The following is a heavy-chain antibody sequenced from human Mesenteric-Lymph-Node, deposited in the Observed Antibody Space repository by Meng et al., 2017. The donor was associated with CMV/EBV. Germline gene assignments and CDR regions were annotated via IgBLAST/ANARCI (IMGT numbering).Heavy chain of an antibody. Sequence: GESLKISCAASGFTFNSYSMNWVRQAPGKGLEWVSYISSSSSTIYYADSVKGRITISRDNAKNSLYLQMNSLRAEDTAVYYCAREGLLDSSGYYYYGMDVWGQGTTVTVSS. CDR1: GFTFNSYS. J-gene: IGHJ6*02. CDR2: ISSSSSTI. V-gene: IGHV3-48*04. D-gene: IGHD3-22*01. CDR3: AREGLLDSSGYYYYGMDV.